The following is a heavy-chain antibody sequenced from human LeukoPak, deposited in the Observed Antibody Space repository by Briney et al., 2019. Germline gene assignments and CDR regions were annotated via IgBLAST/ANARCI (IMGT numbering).Heavy chain of an antibody. CDR2: IKSKTDGGTA. J-gene: IGHJ3*02. CDR3: TTYNDKDAFNI. V-gene: IGHV3-15*01. D-gene: IGHD3-10*01. Sequence: GSLRLSCVGSGFTFSKDWMSWVRQAPGKGLEWVGRIKSKTDGGTADYAAPVKGRFTISRDDSKNTLYLQVNSLKTEGTAVYYCTTYNDKDAFNIWGQGTMVTVS. CDR1: GFTFSKDW.